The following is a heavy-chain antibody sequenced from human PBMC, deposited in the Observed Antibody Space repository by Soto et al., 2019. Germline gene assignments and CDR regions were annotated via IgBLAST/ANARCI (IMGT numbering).Heavy chain of an antibody. J-gene: IGHJ6*02. CDR2: IIPIFGTA. D-gene: IGHD2-15*01. V-gene: IGHV1-69*01. Sequence: VSCKASGGTFSSYSISWVRQAPGQGLEWMGGIIPIFGTANYAQKFQGRVTITADESTSTAYMELSSLRSEDTAVYYCARDGVVVAATHYYYGMDVWGQGTTVTVSS. CDR1: GGTFSSYS. CDR3: ARDGVVVAATHYYYGMDV.